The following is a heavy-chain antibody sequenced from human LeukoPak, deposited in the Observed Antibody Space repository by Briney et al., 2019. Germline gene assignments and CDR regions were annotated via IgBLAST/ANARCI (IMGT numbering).Heavy chain of an antibody. V-gene: IGHV3-9*01. CDR3: AKDGDINWGPWSWFDP. CDR2: ISWNSGSI. D-gene: IGHD7-27*01. J-gene: IGHJ5*02. CDR1: GFTFDDYA. Sequence: GRSLRLSCAASGFTFDDYAMHWVRQAPGKGLEWVSGISWNSGSIGYADSVKGRFTISRDNAKNSLYLQMNSLRAEDTALYYCAKDGDINWGPWSWFDPWGQGTLVTVSS.